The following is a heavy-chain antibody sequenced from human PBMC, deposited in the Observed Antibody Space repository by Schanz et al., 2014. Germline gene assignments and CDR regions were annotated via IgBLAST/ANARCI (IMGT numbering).Heavy chain of an antibody. CDR3: AKLDGYAYGSMGQEYFDY. CDR1: GFTFSSYA. CDR2: ISGSGGDT. Sequence: EVQLLESGGGLVQPGGSLRLSCAASGFTFSSYAMSWVRQAPGKGLEWVSAISGSGGDTYYADSVKGRFTISRDNSKNTLYLQMNSLRAEDTAVYYCAKLDGYAYGSMGQEYFDYWGQGTLVAVSS. J-gene: IGHJ4*02. V-gene: IGHV3-23*01. D-gene: IGHD5-18*01.